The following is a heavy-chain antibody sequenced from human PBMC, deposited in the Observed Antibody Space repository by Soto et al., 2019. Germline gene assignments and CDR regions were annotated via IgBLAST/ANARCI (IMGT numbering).Heavy chain of an antibody. CDR1: GYRFTTYW. Sequence: GESLKISCKGSGYRFTTYWINWVRQMHGKGLEWMGRIDPSDSYTDYSPSFQGHVTISADKSISAAYLQWSSLKASDTAMYYCARKEWVSSSSLDYWGQGTLVTVSS. V-gene: IGHV5-10-1*01. CDR2: IDPSDSYT. CDR3: ARKEWVSSSSLDY. D-gene: IGHD6-6*01. J-gene: IGHJ4*02.